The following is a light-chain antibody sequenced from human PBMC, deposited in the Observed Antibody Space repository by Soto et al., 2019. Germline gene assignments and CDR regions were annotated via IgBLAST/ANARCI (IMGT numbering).Light chain of an antibody. CDR1: SSDVGGYDY. V-gene: IGLV2-14*01. Sequence: TQPASVSGPPGQSITIACTGTSSDVGGYDYVSWYQQHPGKAPKLMIYEVSNRPSGVSNRFSGSKPGNTASLTISGLQAEDEADYYCSSYTSSSTYVFGPGTKVTVL. J-gene: IGLJ1*01. CDR3: SSYTSSSTYV. CDR2: EVS.